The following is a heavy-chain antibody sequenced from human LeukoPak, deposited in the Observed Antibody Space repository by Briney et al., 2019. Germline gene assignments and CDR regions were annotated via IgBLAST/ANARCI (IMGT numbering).Heavy chain of an antibody. CDR2: INHSGYT. D-gene: IGHD3-22*01. Sequence: SETLSLTCAVYGESSFSSYYWSWIRQTPGGALEWIGEINHSGYTDYNPSLKSRVTLSIDTSKNQFSLRLNSVTAADTAVYYCSRQVVGNDYWGQGTLVTVSS. CDR1: GESSFSSYY. CDR3: SRQVVGNDY. J-gene: IGHJ4*02. V-gene: IGHV4-34*01.